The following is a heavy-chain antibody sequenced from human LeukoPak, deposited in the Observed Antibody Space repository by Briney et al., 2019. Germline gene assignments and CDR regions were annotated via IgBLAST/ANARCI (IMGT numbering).Heavy chain of an antibody. V-gene: IGHV3-74*01. CDR3: VRDFRSADY. Sequence: PGRSLRLSCAASGFTFSTYCMHWVRHAPGKGPMWVSRICPDGIVTNYADSVKARFIISRDDARNTVYLQMNSLRVEDTAVYYCVRDFRSADYWGQGTLVTVSS. CDR2: ICPDGIVT. J-gene: IGHJ4*02. CDR1: GFTFSTYC.